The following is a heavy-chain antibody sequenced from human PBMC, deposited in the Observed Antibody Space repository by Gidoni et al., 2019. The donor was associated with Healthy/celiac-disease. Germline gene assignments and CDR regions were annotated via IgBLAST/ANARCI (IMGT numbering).Heavy chain of an antibody. J-gene: IGHJ4*02. V-gene: IGHV1-2*02. CDR2: INPNSVGT. CDR3: AREIWAVARQYYFDY. CDR1: GYTFTGYY. Sequence: QVQLVQSGAEVKKPGASVKVSCKASGYTFTGYYMHWVRQAPGQGLEWMGWINPNSVGTNYAQKFQGRVTMTRDTSISTAYMELSRLRSDDTAVYYCAREIWAVARQYYFDYWGQGTLVTVSS. D-gene: IGHD6-19*01.